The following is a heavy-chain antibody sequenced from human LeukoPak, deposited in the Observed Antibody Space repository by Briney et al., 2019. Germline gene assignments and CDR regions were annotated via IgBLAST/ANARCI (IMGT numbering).Heavy chain of an antibody. CDR1: GFTFSDYW. D-gene: IGHD1-14*01. Sequence: GGSLRLPCAASGFTFSDYWMLWVRQAPGKGPEWVANIRDDGSEKNYVDSVKGRFTISRDNAQMSLYLQMNSLRVDDTAVYYWATDRKAGRWDPRFNYGGQGTLVTVSS. V-gene: IGHV3-7*04. J-gene: IGHJ4*02. CDR3: ATDRKAGRWDPRFNY. CDR2: IRDDGSEK.